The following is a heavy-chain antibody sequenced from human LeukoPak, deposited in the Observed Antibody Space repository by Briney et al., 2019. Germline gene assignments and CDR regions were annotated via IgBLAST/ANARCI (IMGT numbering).Heavy chain of an antibody. CDR1: GYTFTSYG. J-gene: IGHJ4*02. Sequence: ASVKVSCKASGYTFTSYGISWVRQAPGQGPEWMGWICAYNGNTNYAQKLQGRVTMTTDTSTSTAYMELRSLRSDDTAVYYCAAIGYCSSTSCSYYFDYWGQGTLVTVSS. CDR3: AAIGYCSSTSCSYYFDY. CDR2: ICAYNGNT. D-gene: IGHD2-2*01. V-gene: IGHV1-18*01.